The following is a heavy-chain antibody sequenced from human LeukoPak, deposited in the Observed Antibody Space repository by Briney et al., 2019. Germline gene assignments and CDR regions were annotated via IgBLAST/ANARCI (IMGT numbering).Heavy chain of an antibody. V-gene: IGHV3-74*01. Sequence: PGGSLRLSCVVSGFSFRNYWIHWVRQAPGEGPVWVSNINPDGSKTNYADSVKGRFTISRDDAKNTLYLQMNSLRAEDTALYYCARDFRSGYNIWGQGTMVTVSS. CDR1: GFSFRNYW. CDR2: INPDGSKT. J-gene: IGHJ3*02. CDR3: ARDFRSGYNI. D-gene: IGHD3-3*01.